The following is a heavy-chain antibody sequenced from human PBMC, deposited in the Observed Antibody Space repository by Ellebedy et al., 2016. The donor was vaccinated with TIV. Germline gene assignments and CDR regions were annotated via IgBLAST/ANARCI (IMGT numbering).Heavy chain of an antibody. V-gene: IGHV5-10-1*01. J-gene: IGHJ5*02. CDR3: ARQGGSYYWFDP. D-gene: IGHD1-26*01. CDR1: GYSFTSYW. Sequence: GESLKISXKGSGYSFTSYWIGWVRQMPGKGLEWMGRIDPSDSYTNYSPSFQGHVTISADKSISTAYLQWSSLKASDTAMYYCARQGGSYYWFDPWGQGTLVTVSS. CDR2: IDPSDSYT.